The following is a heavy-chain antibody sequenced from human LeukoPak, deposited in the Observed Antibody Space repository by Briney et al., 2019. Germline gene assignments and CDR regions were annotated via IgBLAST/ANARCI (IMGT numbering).Heavy chain of an antibody. CDR1: GGPFSGYY. CDR3: ARTYYYDSSGYLNHWFDP. V-gene: IGHV4-34*01. CDR2: INHNGYT. D-gene: IGHD3-22*01. J-gene: IGHJ5*02. Sequence: SETLSLTCAVYGGPFSGYYWNWIRQPPGKGLEWIGEINHNGYTNYNPSLESRVTMSVDTSKNQFSLKLSSVTAADTAVYHCARTYYYDSSGYLNHWFDPWGQGTLVTVSS.